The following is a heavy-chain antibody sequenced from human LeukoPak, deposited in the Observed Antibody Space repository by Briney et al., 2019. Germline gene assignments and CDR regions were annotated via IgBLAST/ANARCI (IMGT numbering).Heavy chain of an antibody. Sequence: SVKVSCQASGSTFTTYDINWVRQATGQGLEWMGWMNPNSGNTGYAQKFQGRVTMTRNTSISTAYMELSSLRSEDTAVYYCARESRYGGNSGNYYYGMDVWGQGTTVTVSS. J-gene: IGHJ6*02. V-gene: IGHV1-8*01. CDR1: GSTFTTYD. CDR3: ARESRYGGNSGNYYYGMDV. D-gene: IGHD4-23*01. CDR2: MNPNSGNT.